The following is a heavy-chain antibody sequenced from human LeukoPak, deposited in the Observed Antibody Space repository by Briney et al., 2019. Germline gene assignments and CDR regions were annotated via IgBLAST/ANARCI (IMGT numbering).Heavy chain of an antibody. Sequence: GGSLRLSCAASGFTFSSHGMHWVRQAPGKGLEWVAVIWYDGSTKYYADSVKGRFTISRDNSKNTLYRQMNSLRAEDTAVYYCARESGSRLLWFGELLRPYYYYYGMDVWGQGTTVTVSS. CDR1: GFTFSSHG. CDR2: IWYDGSTK. V-gene: IGHV3-30*19. J-gene: IGHJ6*02. CDR3: ARESGSRLLWFGELLRPYYYYYGMDV. D-gene: IGHD3-10*01.